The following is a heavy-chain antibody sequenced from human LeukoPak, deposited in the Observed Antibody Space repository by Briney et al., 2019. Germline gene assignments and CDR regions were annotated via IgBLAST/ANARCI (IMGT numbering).Heavy chain of an antibody. CDR3: ARGSPGGDIVVVPAAMWD. J-gene: IGHJ4*02. V-gene: IGHV3-48*01. D-gene: IGHD2-2*01. Sequence: GGSLRLSCAASGFTFSSYSMNWVRQAPGKGLEWVSYISSSSSTIYYADSVKGRFTISRDNAKNSLYLQMNSLRAEDTAVYYCARGSPGGDIVVVPAAMWDWGQGTLVTVSS. CDR1: GFTFSSYS. CDR2: ISSSSSTI.